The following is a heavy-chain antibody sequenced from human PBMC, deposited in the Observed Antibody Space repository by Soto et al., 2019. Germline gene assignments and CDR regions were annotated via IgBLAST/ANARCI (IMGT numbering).Heavy chain of an antibody. D-gene: IGHD6-13*01. V-gene: IGHV4-59*11. J-gene: IGHJ4*02. Sequence: LGLSYTLPGGSMRRHHLSWTRQPPARGLERVGYVYNSESSNYNHSLKSRVPSSDDPAQNQLPLKVHSITAAHTAVCYCAGYRRGAVAGDTLDNWGQGMLVTVSS. CDR1: GGSMRRHH. CDR2: VYNSESS. CDR3: AGYRRGAVAGDTLDN.